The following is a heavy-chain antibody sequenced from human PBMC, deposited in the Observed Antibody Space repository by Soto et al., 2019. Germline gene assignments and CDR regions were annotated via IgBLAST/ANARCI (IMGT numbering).Heavy chain of an antibody. CDR2: IWYDGSNK. CDR1: GFTFSSYG. D-gene: IGHD3-16*01. V-gene: IGHV3-33*01. Sequence: GGSLRLSCAASGFTFSSYGMHWVRQAPCKGLEWVAVIWYDGSNKYYADSVKGRFTISRDNSKNTLYLQMNSLRAEDTAVYYCARASLGGGSRLYYFDYWGQGTLVTVSS. J-gene: IGHJ4*02. CDR3: ARASLGGGSRLYYFDY.